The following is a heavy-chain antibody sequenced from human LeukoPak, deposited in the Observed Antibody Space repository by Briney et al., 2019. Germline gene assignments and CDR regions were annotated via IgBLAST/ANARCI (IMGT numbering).Heavy chain of an antibody. CDR3: AKTHVTIFGVVIRDNAEYFQH. J-gene: IGHJ1*01. Sequence: ASVKVSCKASGYTFTGYYMHWVRQAPGQGLEWMGWINPISGGTNCAQKFQGRVTMTRETSIRAVYVYVGRLRADGTAVYYWAKTHVTIFGVVIRDNAEYFQHWGQGTLVTVSS. CDR2: INPISGGT. D-gene: IGHD3-3*01. CDR1: GYTFTGYY. V-gene: IGHV1-2*02.